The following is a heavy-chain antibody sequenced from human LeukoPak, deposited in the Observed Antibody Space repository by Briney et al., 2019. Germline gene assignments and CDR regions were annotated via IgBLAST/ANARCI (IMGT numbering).Heavy chain of an antibody. CDR2: ISSSSSTI. J-gene: IGHJ5*02. CDR3: ARAPDGIRFMNWFDP. Sequence: GGSLRLSCAASGFTFSSYSMNWVRQAPGKGLEGVSYISSSSSTIYYADSVKGRFTISRDNAKNSLYLQMNSLRAEDTAVYYCARAPDGIRFMNWFDPWGQGTLVTVSS. D-gene: IGHD3-3*01. CDR1: GFTFSSYS. V-gene: IGHV3-48*01.